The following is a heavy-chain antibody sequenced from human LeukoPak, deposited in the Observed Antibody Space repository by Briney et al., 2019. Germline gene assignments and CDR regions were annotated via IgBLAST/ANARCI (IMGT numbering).Heavy chain of an antibody. J-gene: IGHJ6*02. D-gene: IGHD2-15*01. CDR1: GYTFTSYA. Sequence: ASVKVSCKASGYTFTSYAMHWVRQAPGQRLEWMGWINAGNGNTKYSQKFQGRVTITRDTSASTAYMELSSLRSEDTAVYYCARDRTEVVAATPYYYYYGMDVWGQGTTVTVSS. CDR2: INAGNGNT. V-gene: IGHV1-3*01. CDR3: ARDRTEVVAATPYYYYYGMDV.